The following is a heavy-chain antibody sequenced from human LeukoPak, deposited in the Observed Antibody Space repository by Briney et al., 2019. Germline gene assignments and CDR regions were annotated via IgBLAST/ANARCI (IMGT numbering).Heavy chain of an antibody. D-gene: IGHD1-20*01. CDR3: ARDSLTGIKNWFDP. V-gene: IGHV4-39*07. CDR2: IYYSGST. J-gene: IGHJ5*02. Sequence: PSETLPLTCTVSGGSISSSSYYWGWIRQPPGKGLEWIGSIYYSGSTYYNPSLKSRVTISVDTSKNQFSLKLSSVTAADTAVYYCARDSLTGIKNWFDPWGQGTLVTVSS. CDR1: GGSISSSSYY.